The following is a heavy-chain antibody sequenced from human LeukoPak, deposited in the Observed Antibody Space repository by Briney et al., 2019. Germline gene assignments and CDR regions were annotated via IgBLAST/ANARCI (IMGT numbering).Heavy chain of an antibody. D-gene: IGHD5-18*01. J-gene: IGHJ4*02. V-gene: IGHV3-53*01. Sequence: GGTLRLSCAGSGFTVSTNYMSWVRPAPGKGLEWVSLIYSGGDTYYPDSVKGRFTFSRDNSKNTVYLQMSSLRAEDTALYYCAKGGSSGYSYGYLEFWGQGTLVTVSS. CDR1: GFTVSTNY. CDR3: AKGGSSGYSYGYLEF. CDR2: IYSGGDT.